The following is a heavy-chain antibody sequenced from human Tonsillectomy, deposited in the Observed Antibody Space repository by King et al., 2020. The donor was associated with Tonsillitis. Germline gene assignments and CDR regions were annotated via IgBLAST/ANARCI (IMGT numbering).Heavy chain of an antibody. V-gene: IGHV3-74*01. CDR1: GFTFSNYW. J-gene: IGHJ4*02. Sequence: VQLVEPGGGLVQPGGSLRLSCAASGFTFSNYWIHWVRQGPGKGLVWVSRINSAGSSTNYADSVKGRFTISRDNAKNTLYLQMNSLRAEDTAVYYCAREVAAAGRSLDYWGQGTLVTVSS. CDR3: AREVAAAGRSLDY. D-gene: IGHD6-13*01. CDR2: INSAGSST.